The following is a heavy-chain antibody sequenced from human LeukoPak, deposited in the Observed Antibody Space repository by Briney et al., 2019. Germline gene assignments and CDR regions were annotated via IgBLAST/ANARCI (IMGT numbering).Heavy chain of an antibody. V-gene: IGHV3-33*01. Sequence: GGSLRLSCAASGFTFSSYGMHWVRQAPGKGLEWVAVIWYDGSNKYYADSVKGRFTISRDNSKNTLYLRMHSLRAEDTAVYYCARDLFHYDSSGYLDHWGQGTLVTVSS. D-gene: IGHD3-22*01. CDR2: IWYDGSNK. J-gene: IGHJ4*02. CDR3: ARDLFHYDSSGYLDH. CDR1: GFTFSSYG.